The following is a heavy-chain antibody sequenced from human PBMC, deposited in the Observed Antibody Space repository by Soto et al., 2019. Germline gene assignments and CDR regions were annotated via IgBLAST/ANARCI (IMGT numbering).Heavy chain of an antibody. V-gene: IGHV2-5*01. Sequence: QITLKESGPTLVKPTQTLTLTCTFSGFSLTTHEVGVGWIRQPPGKALEWLAFISWNDERRYSPSLKSRLTITKDTSKTHVVLAMTNVDPADTGTYFCAHRPPTYSTAWLAFDFWGQGTMVAVSS. D-gene: IGHD5-18*01. J-gene: IGHJ3*01. CDR3: AHRPPTYSTAWLAFDF. CDR1: GFSLTTHEVG. CDR2: ISWNDER.